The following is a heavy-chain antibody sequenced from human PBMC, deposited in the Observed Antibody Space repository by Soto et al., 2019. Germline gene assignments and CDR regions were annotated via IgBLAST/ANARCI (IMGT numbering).Heavy chain of an antibody. J-gene: IGHJ4*02. D-gene: IGHD1-7*01. CDR2: INPNSGGT. Sequence: ASVKVSCKASGYTFTGYYMHWVRQAPGQGLEWMGWINPNSGGTNYAQKFQGWVTMTRDTSISTAYMELSRLRSDDTAVYYCARAPKNWNYDNCFDYWGQGTLVTVSS. V-gene: IGHV1-2*04. CDR1: GYTFTGYY. CDR3: ARAPKNWNYDNCFDY.